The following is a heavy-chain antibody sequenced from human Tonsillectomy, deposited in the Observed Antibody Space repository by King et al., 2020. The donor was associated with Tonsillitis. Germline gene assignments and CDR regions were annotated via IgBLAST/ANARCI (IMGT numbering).Heavy chain of an antibody. V-gene: IGHV3-30*18. J-gene: IGHJ4*02. CDR1: GFTFSNYG. CDR2: ISYDGSNK. D-gene: IGHD3-16*01. CDR3: ANGGAETPQGGYFDY. Sequence: VQLVESGGGVVQPGRSLRLSCAASGFTFSNYGMHWVRQAPGKGLEWVAVISYDGSNKYYADFVKGRFTISRDNSKNTLYLQMNSLRTEDTAVYSCANGGAETPQGGYFDYWGQGTLVTVSS.